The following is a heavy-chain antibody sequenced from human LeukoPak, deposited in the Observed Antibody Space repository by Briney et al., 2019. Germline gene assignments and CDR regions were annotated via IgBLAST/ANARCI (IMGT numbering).Heavy chain of an antibody. D-gene: IGHD2-2*02. Sequence: ASVNVSCKASGYSFTSNYIHWVRQAPGQGLEWMGWISAYNGNTNYAQKLQGRVTMTTDTSTSTAYMELRSLRSDDTAVYYCAKSVSETDVVVPAAINWFDPWGQGTLVTVSS. V-gene: IGHV1-18*04. CDR2: ISAYNGNT. CDR1: GYSFTSNY. CDR3: AKSVSETDVVVPAAINWFDP. J-gene: IGHJ5*02.